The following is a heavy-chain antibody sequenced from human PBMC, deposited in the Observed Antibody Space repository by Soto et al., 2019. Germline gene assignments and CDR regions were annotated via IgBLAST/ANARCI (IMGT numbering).Heavy chain of an antibody. J-gene: IGHJ6*02. CDR3: AAPRDEYGSGVSWFTYGMDI. CDR1: GFTFSDFA. V-gene: IGHV3-23*01. D-gene: IGHD3-10*01. CDR2: LDGAGGST. Sequence: GGSLRLSCLASGFTFSDFAMTWVRHVPGRGLEWVASLDGAGGSTYYAESVRGRFSISRDNSQNTLFLQMKRLTVDDTAIYYCAAPRDEYGSGVSWFTYGMDIWGQGTTVTVS.